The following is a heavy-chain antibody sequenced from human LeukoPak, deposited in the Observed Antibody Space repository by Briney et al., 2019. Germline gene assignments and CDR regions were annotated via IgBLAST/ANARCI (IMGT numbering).Heavy chain of an antibody. Sequence: SETLPLTCAVSGYSISSGYYWGWIRQPPGKGLEWIGSIYHSGSTYYNPSLKSRVTISVDTSKDQFSLKLSSVTAADTAVYYCARNANRGSTFDYWGQGTLVTVSS. D-gene: IGHD1-26*01. CDR1: GYSISSGYY. J-gene: IGHJ4*02. V-gene: IGHV4-38-2*01. CDR2: IYHSGST. CDR3: ARNANRGSTFDY.